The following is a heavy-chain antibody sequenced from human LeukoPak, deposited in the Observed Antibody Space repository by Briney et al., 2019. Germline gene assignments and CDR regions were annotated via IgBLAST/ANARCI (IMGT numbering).Heavy chain of an antibody. Sequence: GGSLRLSCVVSGIKLSNYGMSWVRQAPGKGLEWVSGIREAGGGTKYADSVKGLFTISRDNSKNTLYLQMNSLRAEDTAVYYCAKDRDYDAFDIWGQGTMVTVSS. V-gene: IGHV3-23*01. CDR3: AKDRDYDAFDI. CDR2: IREAGGGT. D-gene: IGHD4-11*01. J-gene: IGHJ3*02. CDR1: GIKLSNYG.